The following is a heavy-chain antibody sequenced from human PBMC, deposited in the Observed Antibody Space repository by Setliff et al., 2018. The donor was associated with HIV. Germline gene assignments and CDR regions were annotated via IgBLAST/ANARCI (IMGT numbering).Heavy chain of an antibody. V-gene: IGHV4-59*11. J-gene: IGHJ4*02. Sequence: LSLTCTVSGDFSNIQWWTWMRQSPGLGLQWIGSIHHSGSTYYDPSLKNRVTLSVDTSNNQVSLTLTSVTAADTAVYYCAKQPGGHSFFDHWGQGILVTVSS. CDR2: IHHSGST. D-gene: IGHD1-1*01. CDR3: AKQPGGHSFFDH. CDR1: GDFSNIQW.